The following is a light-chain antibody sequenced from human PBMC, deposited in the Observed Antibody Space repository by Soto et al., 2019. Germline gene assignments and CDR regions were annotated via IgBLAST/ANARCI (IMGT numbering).Light chain of an antibody. CDR1: QGISSW. J-gene: IGKJ5*01. CDR3: QQYKSYPIT. V-gene: IGKV1D-16*01. Sequence: DIQMTQSPSSLSASIGDTVTITCRASQGISSWLAWYQQKPEKAPKSLIYAASSLQSGVPSRFSGSGSGTDFTLTFSSLQPEDFATYDCQQYKSYPITFGQGTRLEIK. CDR2: AAS.